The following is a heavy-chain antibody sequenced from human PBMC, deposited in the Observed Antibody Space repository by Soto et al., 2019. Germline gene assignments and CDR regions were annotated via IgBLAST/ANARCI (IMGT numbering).Heavy chain of an antibody. CDR2: ISSTTNYI. CDR1: GFTFTRFS. J-gene: IGHJ4*02. V-gene: IGHV3-21*06. Sequence: PGGSLRLSCAASGFTFTRFSMNWVRQAPGKGLEWVSSISSTTNYIYYGDSMKGRFTISRDNAKNSLYLEMNSLRAEDTAVYYCARESEDLTSNFDYWGQGTLVTVAS. CDR3: ARESEDLTSNFDY.